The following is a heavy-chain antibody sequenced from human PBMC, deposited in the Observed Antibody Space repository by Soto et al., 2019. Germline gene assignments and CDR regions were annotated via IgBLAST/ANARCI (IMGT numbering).Heavy chain of an antibody. Sequence: GGSLRLSCAASAFSFSTYAMSWVRQAPGKGLEWVSGITGSGSTTYYADSVKGRFTISRDNSNNTLYLQTNNLRVEDTAVYYCAKDGGGSGWYRDAFDVWGQGTMVTVSS. CDR1: AFSFSTYA. D-gene: IGHD6-19*01. V-gene: IGHV3-23*01. CDR3: AKDGGGSGWYRDAFDV. CDR2: ITGSGSTT. J-gene: IGHJ3*01.